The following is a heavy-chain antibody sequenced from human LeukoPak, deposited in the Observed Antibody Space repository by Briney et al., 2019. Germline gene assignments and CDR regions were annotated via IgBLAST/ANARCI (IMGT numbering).Heavy chain of an antibody. D-gene: IGHD6-19*01. J-gene: IGHJ4*02. CDR1: GFTFDDYA. CDR2: ICWDGGSS. CDR3: AKDSKAVTGTGNIDY. V-gene: IGHV3-43D*03. Sequence: GGSLRLSCAASGFTFDDYAMHWVRPAPGKGLEWVPLICWDGGSSYYAESVKGRFTISRDNSKNSLYLQMNSLRAQDTALYYCAKDSKAVTGTGNIDYWGQGTLVTVSS.